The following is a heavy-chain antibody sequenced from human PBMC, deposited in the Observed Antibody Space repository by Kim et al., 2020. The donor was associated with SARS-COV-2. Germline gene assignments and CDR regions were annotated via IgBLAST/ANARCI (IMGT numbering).Heavy chain of an antibody. J-gene: IGHJ6*03. D-gene: IGHD3-16*01. CDR3: ARDLTRTRGYDIKYYAMDV. CDR2: VNPRTGNT. CDR1: GYMFTTYY. Sequence: ASVKVSCKASGYMFTTYYVNWVRQAPGQGLQWMATVNPRTGNTSYAPDFQGRVTLTSDSSSATVQMEMRGLTSGDTAVYYCARDLTRTRGYDIKYYAMDV. V-gene: IGHV1-46*01.